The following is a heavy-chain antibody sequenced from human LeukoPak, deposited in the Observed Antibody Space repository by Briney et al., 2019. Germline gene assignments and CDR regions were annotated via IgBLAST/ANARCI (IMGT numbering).Heavy chain of an antibody. Sequence: GGSLRLSCAASGFTFRSYGLHWVRQAPGKGLEWVALIWNDGSNKYYADSVKGRSTISRDNSKNTLYLQMNSLRAEDTAVYYCARIYESLNWGQGTLVTVSS. CDR2: IWNDGSNK. D-gene: IGHD3-22*01. CDR3: ARIYESLN. CDR1: GFTFRSYG. V-gene: IGHV3-30*02. J-gene: IGHJ4*02.